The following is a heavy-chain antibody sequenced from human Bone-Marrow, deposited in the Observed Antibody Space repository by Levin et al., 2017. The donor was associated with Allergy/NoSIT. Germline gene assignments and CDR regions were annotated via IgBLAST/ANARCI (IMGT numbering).Heavy chain of an antibody. V-gene: IGHV4-34*01. CDR1: GGSFTGYF. Sequence: SETLSLTCAVDGGSFTGYFWTWIRQPPGKGLEWIGEINHSWSTKYNPSLTSRVTISVDTSKKEFSLNLSSVTAADTAVFYCARGGRWSFSYYFDYWGQGTRVTVSS. D-gene: IGHD3-10*01. J-gene: IGHJ4*02. CDR2: INHSWST. CDR3: ARGGRWSFSYYFDY.